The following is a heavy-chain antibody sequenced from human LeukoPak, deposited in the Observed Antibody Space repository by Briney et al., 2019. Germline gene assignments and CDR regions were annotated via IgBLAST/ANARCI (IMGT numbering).Heavy chain of an antibody. CDR1: GFTFSSYA. CDR2: ISGSGGST. J-gene: IGHJ4*02. V-gene: IGHV3-23*01. D-gene: IGHD3-3*01. CDR3: AKDRSAGRYDFWSGYSSRFDY. Sequence: GGSLRLSCAASGFTFSSYAMSWVRQAPGKGLEWVSAISGSGGSTYYADSVKGRFTISRDNSKNTLYLQMNSLRAEDTAVYYCAKDRSAGRYDFWSGYSSRFDYWGQGTLVTVSS.